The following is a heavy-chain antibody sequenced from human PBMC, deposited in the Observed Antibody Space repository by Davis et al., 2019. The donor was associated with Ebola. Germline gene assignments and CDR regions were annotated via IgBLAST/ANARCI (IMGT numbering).Heavy chain of an antibody. V-gene: IGHV4-38-2*02. CDR2: IYHSGST. CDR3: AREDRDVVVVAATSFYYYYGMDV. J-gene: IGHJ6*02. Sequence: SETLSLTCTVSGYSISSGYYWGWIRQPPGKGLEWIGSIYHSGSTYYNPSLKSRVTISVDTSKNQFSLKLSSVTAADTAVYYCAREDRDVVVVAATSFYYYYGMDVWGQGTTVTVSS. CDR1: GYSISSGYY. D-gene: IGHD2-15*01.